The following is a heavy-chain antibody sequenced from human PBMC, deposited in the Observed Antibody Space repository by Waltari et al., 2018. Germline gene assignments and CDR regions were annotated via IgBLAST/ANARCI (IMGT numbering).Heavy chain of an antibody. J-gene: IGHJ4*02. D-gene: IGHD3-10*01. Sequence: QVQLQESGPGLVKPSETLSLTCTVSGGSISSYYWSWIRQPAGKGLEWIGRIYTSGSTNYNPSLKSRVTMSVDTSKNQFSLKLSSVTAADTAIYYCAKHRPPMFRGVIEGYYFDYWGQGILVRVSS. V-gene: IGHV4-4*07. CDR2: IYTSGST. CDR3: AKHRPPMFRGVIEGYYFDY. CDR1: GGSISSYY.